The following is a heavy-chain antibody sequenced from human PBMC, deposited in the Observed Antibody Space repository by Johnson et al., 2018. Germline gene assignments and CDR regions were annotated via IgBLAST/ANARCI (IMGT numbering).Heavy chain of an antibody. J-gene: IGHJ3*02. Sequence: VQLVESGGGLVKPGGSLRLSCAASGFTFSSYSLNWVRQAPGTGLEWVSSISSRSSYIYYADSVKGRFTISRDNAKNSLYLQMNSLRAEDTAVYYCARDTYYYDSSGYYIGCDAFDIWGQGTMVTVSS. CDR1: GFTFSSYS. CDR2: ISSRSSYI. CDR3: ARDTYYYDSSGYYIGCDAFDI. D-gene: IGHD3-22*01. V-gene: IGHV3-21*01.